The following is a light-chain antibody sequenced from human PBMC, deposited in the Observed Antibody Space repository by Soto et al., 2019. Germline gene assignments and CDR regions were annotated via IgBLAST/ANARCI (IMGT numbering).Light chain of an antibody. J-gene: IGKJ5*01. V-gene: IGKV3-15*01. Sequence: EIVMTQSPATLSVSPGERSTLSCRASQSVRSSLAWYQQKPGQAPRLLIYDASTRAPGIPARFSGSGSGTELTLTISSLQSDDFAVYHCQQYNNWPPTFGHGTRLEIK. CDR3: QQYNNWPPT. CDR2: DAS. CDR1: QSVRSS.